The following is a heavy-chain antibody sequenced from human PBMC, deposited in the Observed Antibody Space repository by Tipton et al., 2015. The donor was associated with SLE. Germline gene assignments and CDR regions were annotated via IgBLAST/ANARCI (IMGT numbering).Heavy chain of an antibody. CDR2: ISSSGSTI. V-gene: IGHV3-48*03. J-gene: IGHJ5*02. Sequence: SLRLSCAASGFTFSSYEMNWVRQAPGKGLEWVSYISSSGSTIYYADSVKGRFTISRDNSKNTLYLQMNSLRAEDTAVYYCAKGSTMIVVVITTLDPWGQGTLVTVSS. CDR1: GFTFSSYE. D-gene: IGHD3-22*01. CDR3: AKGSTMIVVVITTLDP.